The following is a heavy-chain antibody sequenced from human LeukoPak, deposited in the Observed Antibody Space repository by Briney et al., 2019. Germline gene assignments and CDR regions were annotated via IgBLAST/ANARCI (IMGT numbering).Heavy chain of an antibody. CDR3: ATDIVVVPAAMGYGNDY. Sequence: ETGGSLRLSCAASGFTFNNYAMHWVRQAPGKGLEWVAVISYDGSNKYYADSVEGRFTISRDNSKNTLYLQMNSLRAEDTAVYYCATDIVVVPAAMGYGNDYWGQGTLVTVSS. CDR2: ISYDGSNK. CDR1: GFTFNNYA. D-gene: IGHD2-2*01. J-gene: IGHJ4*02. V-gene: IGHV3-30-3*01.